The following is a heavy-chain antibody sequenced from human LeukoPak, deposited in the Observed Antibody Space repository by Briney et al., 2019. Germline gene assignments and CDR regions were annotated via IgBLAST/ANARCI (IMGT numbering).Heavy chain of an antibody. J-gene: IGHJ4*02. CDR3: ARETYYYDSSGYDNFDY. CDR2: ISYDGSNK. CDR1: GFTSSSYA. V-gene: IGHV3-30-3*01. Sequence: PGRSLRLSCAASGFTSSSYAMHWVRQAPGKGLEWVAVISYDGSNKYYADSVKGRFTISRDNSKNTLYLQMNSLRAEDTAVYYCARETYYYDSSGYDNFDYWGQGTLVTVSS. D-gene: IGHD3-22*01.